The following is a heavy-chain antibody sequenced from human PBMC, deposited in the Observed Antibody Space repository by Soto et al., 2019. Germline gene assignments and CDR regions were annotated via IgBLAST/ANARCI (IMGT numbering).Heavy chain of an antibody. D-gene: IGHD3-9*01. V-gene: IGHV1-58*02. Sequence: ASVKVSCKASGFTFTSSAMQWVRQARGQRLEWIGWIVVGSGNTNYAQKFQERVTITRDMSTSTAYMELSSLRSEDTAVYYCAAVGRYFDWDTPGGAFDIWAKGQWSPSPQ. CDR1: GFTFTSSA. J-gene: IGHJ3*02. CDR3: AAVGRYFDWDTPGGAFDI. CDR2: IVVGSGNT.